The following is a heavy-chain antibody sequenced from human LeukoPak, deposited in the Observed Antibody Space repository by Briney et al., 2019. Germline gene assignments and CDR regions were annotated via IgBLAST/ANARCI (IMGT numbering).Heavy chain of an antibody. V-gene: IGHV3-23*01. CDR1: GLTLSAYA. J-gene: IGHJ3*01. Sequence: GGSLRLSCAASGLTLSAYAMNWVRQAPGKGLEWVSVITGSGGGTYYADSVKGRFTISRDNSKNTLYLQMNSLRAEDTAVYYCAKDFYGSGSHIFDFWGQGTMVTVSS. CDR2: ITGSGGGT. CDR3: AKDFYGSGSHIFDF. D-gene: IGHD3-10*01.